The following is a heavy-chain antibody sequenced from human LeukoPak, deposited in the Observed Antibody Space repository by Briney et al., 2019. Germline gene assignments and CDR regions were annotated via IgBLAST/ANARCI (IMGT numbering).Heavy chain of an antibody. CDR1: GGSISSYY. CDR2: VSYSGST. CDR3: VRHGTQKYVADY. J-gene: IGHJ4*02. Sequence: SETLSLTCTVSGGSISSYYWSWIRQPPGKGLEWIGYVSYSGSTNYNPSLKSRVTISVDTSKNQFSLKLSSVTAPDTAVYYCVRHGTQKYVADYWGQGTLVTVSS. V-gene: IGHV4-59*08. D-gene: IGHD1-1*01.